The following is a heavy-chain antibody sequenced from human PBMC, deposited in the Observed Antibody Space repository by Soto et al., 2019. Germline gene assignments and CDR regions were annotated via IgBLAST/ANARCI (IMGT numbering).Heavy chain of an antibody. CDR3: AKDVLSGSYDY. V-gene: IGHV3-23*01. CDR1: GFTFSVSA. J-gene: IGHJ4*02. Sequence: EVQLLESGGGLVQPGGSLRLSCAASGFTFSVSAMAWVRQAPGKGLEWVSTVTGSGSTTYYADPVKGRFTISRDNSKNTLDLQMNSLRAEDTAVYYCAKDVLSGSYDYWGQGTLVVVSS. CDR2: VTGSGSTT. D-gene: IGHD3-22*01.